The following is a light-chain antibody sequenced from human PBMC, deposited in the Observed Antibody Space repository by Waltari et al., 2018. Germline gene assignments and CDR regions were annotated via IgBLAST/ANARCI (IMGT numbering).Light chain of an antibody. V-gene: IGLV2-14*03. CDR1: SSDVRGYNY. CDR3: SSYTSSTVV. J-gene: IGLJ3*02. CDR2: DVS. Sequence: QSALTQPASVSGSPGQSLTISCTGTSSDVRGYNYVSWYQQHPGTSPKLLIYDVSNRPSGVSNRFSGSKSGNTASLTISGLQAADEADYYCSSYTSSTVVFGGGTKLTVL.